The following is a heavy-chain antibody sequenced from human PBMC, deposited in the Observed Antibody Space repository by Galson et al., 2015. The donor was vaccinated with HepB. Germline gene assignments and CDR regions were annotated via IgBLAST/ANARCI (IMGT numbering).Heavy chain of an antibody. CDR1: GFIFNDHW. Sequence: SLRLSCAASGFIFNDHWMQWVRQAPGRGLEWVANIKEDGTETHYVDSVKGRFTISRDNAKNSLYLQMNNLRAEDTAVYYCARAYFDYWGQGSLVTVSS. J-gene: IGHJ4*02. V-gene: IGHV3-7*03. CDR3: ARAYFDY. CDR2: IKEDGTET.